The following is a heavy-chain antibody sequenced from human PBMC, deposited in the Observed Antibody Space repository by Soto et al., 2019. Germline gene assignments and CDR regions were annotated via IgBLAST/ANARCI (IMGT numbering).Heavy chain of an antibody. J-gene: IGHJ3*02. V-gene: IGHV5-51*01. CDR2: IYPGDSDT. CDR1: GYRFTSYC. Sequence: PGESLKLSGKGSGYRFTSYCIGWVRQLPGKGLEWMGIIYPGDSDTRYSPSFQGQVTISADKSISTAYLQWSSLKASDTAMYYCARHDVEEWLFTPMDAFDIWGQGTMVTVSS. D-gene: IGHD3-3*01. CDR3: ARHDVEEWLFTPMDAFDI.